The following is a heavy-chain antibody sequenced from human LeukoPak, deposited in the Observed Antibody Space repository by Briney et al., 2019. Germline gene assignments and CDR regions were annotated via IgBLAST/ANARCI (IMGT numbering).Heavy chain of an antibody. D-gene: IGHD3-22*01. CDR3: AKGAYYYDSSGNYYFSGGPDPYYFDF. CDR2: INHNGGTT. CDR1: GFTFSIFA. J-gene: IGHJ4*02. Sequence: GGSLRLSCVASGFTFSIFAMSWVRQAPGKGLEWVSVINHNGGTTYYADSVKGRFTISRDNSKNTLYLQMNSLRAEDTAVYYCAKGAYYYDSSGNYYFSGGPDPYYFDFWGQGPLVPVSS. V-gene: IGHV3-23*01.